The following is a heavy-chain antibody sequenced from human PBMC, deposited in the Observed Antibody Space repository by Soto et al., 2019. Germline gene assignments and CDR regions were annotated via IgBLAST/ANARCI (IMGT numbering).Heavy chain of an antibody. CDR3: ASVELELYFDY. CDR1: GYSISSGYY. Sequence: SETLSLTCAVSGYSISSGYYWGWIRQPPGKGLEWIGSIYHSGSTYYNPSLKSRVTISVDTSKNQFSLKLSSVTAADTAVYYCASVELELYFDYWGQGTLVTVSS. D-gene: IGHD1-7*01. V-gene: IGHV4-38-2*01. CDR2: IYHSGST. J-gene: IGHJ4*02.